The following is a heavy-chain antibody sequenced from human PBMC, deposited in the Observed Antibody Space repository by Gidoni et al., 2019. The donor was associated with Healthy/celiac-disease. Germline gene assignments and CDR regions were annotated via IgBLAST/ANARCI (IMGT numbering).Heavy chain of an antibody. CDR2: ISSSRSTI. D-gene: IGHD4-17*01. V-gene: IGHV3-48*01. CDR1: GFTLSSYS. Sequence: CAASGFTLSSYSMNWVRQAPGKGLGWVSYISSSRSTIYYADTGKGRFTSSRDNAKNSLYLQMNSLGAEDTAVYYCASDGHTVTTPGSDAFDIWGQGTMVTVSS. CDR3: ASDGHTVTTPGSDAFDI. J-gene: IGHJ3*02.